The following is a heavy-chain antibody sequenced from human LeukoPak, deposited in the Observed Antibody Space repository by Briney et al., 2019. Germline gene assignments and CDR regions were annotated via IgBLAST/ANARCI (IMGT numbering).Heavy chain of an antibody. Sequence: SETLSLTCALSGVSISSRTYYWGWIRQSPGTGLEYIGGLYYSGTTYYNPSLKSRATISVDTSKNQFSLKLGAVTASDTAVYYCVRMRGDDFWSGANWYFDLWGRGTLVTVSS. CDR1: GVSISSRTYY. D-gene: IGHD3-3*01. V-gene: IGHV4-39*07. CDR2: LYYSGTT. CDR3: VRMRGDDFWSGANWYFDL. J-gene: IGHJ2*01.